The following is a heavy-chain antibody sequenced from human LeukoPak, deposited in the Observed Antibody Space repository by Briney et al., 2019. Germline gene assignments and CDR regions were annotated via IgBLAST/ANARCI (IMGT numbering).Heavy chain of an antibody. Sequence: SQTLSLTCAISGDSVSSESAIWTWIRQSPSRGLEWLGRTYYRSKWYNDSALSVKSRITINPDTSKNQFSLQLNSVTPEDTAVYYCARAPAGTFGYFHHWGQGTLVTVSS. D-gene: IGHD6-13*01. CDR2: TYYRSKWYN. V-gene: IGHV6-1*01. CDR3: ARAPAGTFGYFHH. J-gene: IGHJ1*01. CDR1: GDSVSSESAI.